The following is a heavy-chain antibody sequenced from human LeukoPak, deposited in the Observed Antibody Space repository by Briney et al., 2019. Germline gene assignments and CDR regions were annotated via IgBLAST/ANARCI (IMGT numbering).Heavy chain of an antibody. D-gene: IGHD6-13*01. CDR1: GFTFSTYT. Sequence: GGSLRLSCAASGFTFSTYTINWVRQAPGKGLEWVSAISGSGGSTYYADSVKGRFTISRDNSKNTLYLQMNSLRAEDTAVYYCARAHSSSWYWFDPWGQGTLVTVCS. J-gene: IGHJ5*02. V-gene: IGHV3-23*01. CDR3: ARAHSSSWYWFDP. CDR2: ISGSGGST.